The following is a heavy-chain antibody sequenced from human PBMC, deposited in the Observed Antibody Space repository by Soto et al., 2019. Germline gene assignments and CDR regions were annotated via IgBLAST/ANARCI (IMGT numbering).Heavy chain of an antibody. J-gene: IGHJ4*02. D-gene: IGHD3-22*01. Sequence: PSETLSLTCAVYGGSLIGYYWSWIRQPPGKGLEWIGEISHSGSTNYNPSLKSRVTISVDTSKNQFSLKLSSVTAADTAVYYCARDSGYYDSSGYYFGPYWGQGTLVTV. CDR2: ISHSGST. CDR3: ARDSGYYDSSGYYFGPY. CDR1: GGSLIGYY. V-gene: IGHV4-34*01.